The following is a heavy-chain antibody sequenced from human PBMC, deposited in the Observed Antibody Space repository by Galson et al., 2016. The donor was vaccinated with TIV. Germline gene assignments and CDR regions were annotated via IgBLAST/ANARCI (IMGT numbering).Heavy chain of an antibody. CDR3: ARSDTISGYYYHFDY. J-gene: IGHJ4*01. Sequence: SVKVSCKASGYTFENYAIQWVRQAPGQRLEWMAWINVGNGDTKYSQKFQGPVTVTSDTSASTAYMKLSSLRSKDTAVYYFARSDTISGYYYHFDYWGHGTLVTVSS. CDR2: INVGNGDT. D-gene: IGHD3-22*01. V-gene: IGHV1-3*01. CDR1: GYTFENYA.